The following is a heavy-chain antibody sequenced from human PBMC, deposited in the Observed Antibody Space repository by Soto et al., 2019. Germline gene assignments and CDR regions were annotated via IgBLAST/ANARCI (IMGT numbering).Heavy chain of an antibody. CDR1: GFTFSDYY. CDR2: ISSSGSTI. D-gene: IGHD2-2*01. V-gene: IGHV3-11*01. J-gene: IGHJ6*04. Sequence: GGSLRLSCAASGFTFSDYYMSWIRQAPGKGLEWVSYISSSGSTIYYADSVKGRFTISRDNAKNSLYLQMNSLRAEDTAVYYCARQIVVVPAAIPAGLDVWGKGTTVTAPQ. CDR3: ARQIVVVPAAIPAGLDV.